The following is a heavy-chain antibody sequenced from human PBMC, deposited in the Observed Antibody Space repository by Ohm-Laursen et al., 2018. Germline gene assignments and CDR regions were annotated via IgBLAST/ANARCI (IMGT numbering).Heavy chain of an antibody. CDR3: ARQESSGWYPDY. CDR2: IYYSGST. D-gene: IGHD6-19*01. Sequence: SDTLSLTCSVSGGSISSYYWTWIRQPPGKGLEWIGYIYYSGSTNYNPSLKSQVTISVDTSKNQFSLKLSSVTAADTAVCYCARQESSGWYPDYWGQGTLVTVSS. V-gene: IGHV4-59*08. J-gene: IGHJ4*02. CDR1: GGSISSYY.